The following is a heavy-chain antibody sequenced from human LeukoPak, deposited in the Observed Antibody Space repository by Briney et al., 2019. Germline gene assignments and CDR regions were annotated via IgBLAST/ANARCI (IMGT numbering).Heavy chain of an antibody. CDR1: GFTFDDYA. D-gene: IGHD1-26*01. CDR3: ARSEVGASYYYYYMDV. CDR2: ISWNSGSI. V-gene: IGHV3-9*03. J-gene: IGHJ6*03. Sequence: PGGSLRLSCAASGFTFDDYAMHWVRQAPGKGLEWVSGISWNSGSIGYADSVKGRFTISRDNAKNSLYLQMNSLRAEDMALYYCARSEVGASYYYYYMDVWGKGTTVTVSS.